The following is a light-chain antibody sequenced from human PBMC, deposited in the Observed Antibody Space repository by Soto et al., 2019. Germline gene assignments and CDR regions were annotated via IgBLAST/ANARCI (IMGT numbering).Light chain of an antibody. J-gene: IGLJ1*01. V-gene: IGLV2-14*01. CDR3: SSYTSSSTYV. CDR2: DVS. CDR1: SSDVGNYNY. Sequence: QSALTQPASVSGSPGQSITISCTGTSSDVGNYNYVSWYQQHPGKAPKLMIYDVSNRPSGVSNRFSGSKSGNTAYLTISGLQVEDETDYYCSSYTSSSTYVFGTGTKVTVL.